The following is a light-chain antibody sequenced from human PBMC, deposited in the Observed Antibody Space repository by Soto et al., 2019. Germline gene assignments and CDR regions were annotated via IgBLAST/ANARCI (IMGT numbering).Light chain of an antibody. CDR3: ATWDDSLNGVV. CDR1: SSNVGRNI. V-gene: IGLV1-44*01. Sequence: QPVLTQPPSASGTPGQRVTISCSGSSSNVGRNIVNWYQQLPGTAPKLLIYSNNQRPSGVPDRFSGSKSGTSASLAIGGLQSEDEADYYCATWDDSLNGVVFGGGTQLTVL. J-gene: IGLJ2*01. CDR2: SNN.